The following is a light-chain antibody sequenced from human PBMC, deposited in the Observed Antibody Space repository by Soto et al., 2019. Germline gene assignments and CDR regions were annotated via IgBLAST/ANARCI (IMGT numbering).Light chain of an antibody. Sequence: EIVMTQSPATLSVSPGDGATLSCRASERLRSNLAWYQHKPGRAPRLLIYGVSTRATGIPARFGGSGSGTGFTLTISSLKSEDFAIYYCQFYNDWPLTFGPGTKVEIK. V-gene: IGKV3-15*01. J-gene: IGKJ3*01. CDR1: ERLRSN. CDR2: GVS. CDR3: QFYNDWPLT.